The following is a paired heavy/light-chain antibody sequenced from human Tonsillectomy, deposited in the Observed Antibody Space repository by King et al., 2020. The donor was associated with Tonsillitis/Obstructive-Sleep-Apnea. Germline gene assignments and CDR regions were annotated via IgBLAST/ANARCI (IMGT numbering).Light chain of an antibody. CDR1: SSNIGSNY. CDR3: AAWDDSLSGRV. CDR2: RNH. J-gene: IGLJ3*02. V-gene: IGLV1-47*01. Sequence: QSVLTQSPSASGTPGQRVTISCSGSSSNIGSNYVYWYQQLPGTAPKLLISRNHQRPSGVPDRFSGSKSGTSASLAISGLRSDDEADYYCAAWDDSLSGRVFGGGTKLTVL.
Heavy chain of an antibody. CDR2: ISAYNGNT. CDR3: ARDAHIVVVTAPPDDAFDI. Sequence: QVQLVQSGAEVKKPGASVKVSCKASGYTFTNYGISWVRQAPGQGLEWMGWISAYNGNTNYAQNLQGRVTMTTDTSTSTAYMELRSLRSDDTAVYYCARDAHIVVVTAPPDDAFDIWGQGTMVTVSS. D-gene: IGHD2-21*02. V-gene: IGHV1-18*01. J-gene: IGHJ3*02. CDR1: GYTFTNYG.